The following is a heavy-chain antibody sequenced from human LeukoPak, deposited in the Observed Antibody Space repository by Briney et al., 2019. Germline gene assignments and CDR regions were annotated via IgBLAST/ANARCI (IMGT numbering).Heavy chain of an antibody. Sequence: GGSLRLSCAASGFTFSNYVMSWVRQAPGKGLEWVSAISGSGGSTYNADSVKGRFTISRDNSKNTLYLQMNSLRPEDTALYYCAKYGSGSYCTAFDYWGQGTLVTVSS. J-gene: IGHJ4*02. V-gene: IGHV3-23*01. CDR2: ISGSGGST. D-gene: IGHD3-10*01. CDR1: GFTFSNYV. CDR3: AKYGSGSYCTAFDY.